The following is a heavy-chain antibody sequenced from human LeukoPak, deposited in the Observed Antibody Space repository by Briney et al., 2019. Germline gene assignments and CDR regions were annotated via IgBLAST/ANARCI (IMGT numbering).Heavy chain of an antibody. D-gene: IGHD3-16*01. CDR3: AKEGGMITFGGVTDFDY. V-gene: IGHV3-23*01. CDR1: RFTFSSFA. Sequence: GGSLRLSCAASRFTFSSFAMSWVRQAPGKGLGWVSAISDSGGSTYYADSVKGRFTISRDNSKNTLYLQMNSLRAEDTAVYYCAKEGGMITFGGVTDFDYWGQGTLVTVSS. CDR2: ISDSGGST. J-gene: IGHJ4*02.